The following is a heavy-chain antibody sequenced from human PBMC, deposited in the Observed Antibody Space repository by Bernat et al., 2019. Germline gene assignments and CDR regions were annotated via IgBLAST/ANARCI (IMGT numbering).Heavy chain of an antibody. CDR3: AKDYGSGWYDY. Sequence: VHLVESGGGLVQPGGSLRLSCAASGFTFSNYAMNWVRQAPGKGLDWVSGISGSGGSTYYTDSVKGRFTISRDNSKNTLYLQMNSLRAEDTAVYYCAKDYGSGWYDYWGQGTLVTVSS. J-gene: IGHJ4*02. CDR1: GFTFSNYA. D-gene: IGHD6-19*01. V-gene: IGHV3-23*04. CDR2: ISGSGGST.